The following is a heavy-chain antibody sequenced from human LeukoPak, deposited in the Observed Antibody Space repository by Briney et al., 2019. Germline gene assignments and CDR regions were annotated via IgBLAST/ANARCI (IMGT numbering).Heavy chain of an antibody. CDR1: GFTFSSYE. CDR2: FSSSGSTI. D-gene: IGHD1-26*01. CDR3: ARILVGATSSA. Sequence: GGSLRLSCAASGFTFSSYEMNWVRQAPGKGLEWVSYFSSSGSTIYYADSVKGRFTISRDNAKNSLYLQMNGLRAEYTAVYYCARILVGATSSAWGQGTLVTVSS. J-gene: IGHJ5*02. V-gene: IGHV3-48*03.